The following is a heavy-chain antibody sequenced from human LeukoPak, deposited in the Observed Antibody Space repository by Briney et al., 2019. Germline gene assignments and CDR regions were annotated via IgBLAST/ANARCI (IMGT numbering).Heavy chain of an antibody. D-gene: IGHD3-10*02. V-gene: IGHV4-38-2*01. J-gene: IGHJ4*02. CDR1: GYSISSGYY. Sequence: PSETLSLTCAVSGYSISSGYYWGWIRQPPGKGLEWIGSIYYSGSTYYNPSLKSRVTISVDTSKNQFSLKLSSVTAADTAVYYCARHVSSLSVGDYWGQGTLVTVSS. CDR2: IYYSGST. CDR3: ARHVSSLSVGDY.